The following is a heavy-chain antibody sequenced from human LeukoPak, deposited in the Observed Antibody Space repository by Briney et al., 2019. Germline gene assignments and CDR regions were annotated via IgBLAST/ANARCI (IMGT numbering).Heavy chain of an antibody. D-gene: IGHD1-26*01. Sequence: GGSLRLSCTASGSTFSNHAMHWVRQAPGKGLEWVAVISYDGSDKFYADSVKGRFTISRDNSKNTLYLQMNSLRAEDTAVYYCARSGTGRELLPHDYWGQGTLVTVSS. V-gene: IGHV3-30*04. CDR1: GSTFSNHA. CDR2: ISYDGSDK. CDR3: ARSGTGRELLPHDY. J-gene: IGHJ4*02.